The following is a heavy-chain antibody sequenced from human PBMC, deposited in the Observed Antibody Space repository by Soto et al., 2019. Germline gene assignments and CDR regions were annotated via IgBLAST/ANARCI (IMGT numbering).Heavy chain of an antibody. V-gene: IGHV1-2*04. Sequence: SVKVSCKSSGYTFTGYYMHWVRQAPGQGLEWMGWINPNSGGTNYAQKFQGWVTMTRDTSISTAYMELSRLRSDDTAVYYCASRWVYRHYADFHIWCQSTMVIV. J-gene: IGHJ3*02. CDR1: GYTFTGYY. D-gene: IGHD4-17*01. CDR3: ASRWVYRHYADFHI. CDR2: INPNSGGT.